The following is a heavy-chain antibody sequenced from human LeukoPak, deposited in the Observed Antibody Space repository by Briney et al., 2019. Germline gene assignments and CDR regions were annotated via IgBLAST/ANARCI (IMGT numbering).Heavy chain of an antibody. CDR2: ISGSGGST. CDR3: ARSFSGYRDY. J-gene: IGHJ4*02. D-gene: IGHD3-22*01. CDR1: GFTFSSYV. V-gene: IGHV3-23*01. Sequence: PGGSLRLSCAASGFTFSSYVMSWVRQAPGKGLEWVSAISGSGGSTYYADSVKGRFTISRDNAKNTVYLQMNSLRVEDTGVYYCARSFSGYRDYWGQGTQVSVSS.